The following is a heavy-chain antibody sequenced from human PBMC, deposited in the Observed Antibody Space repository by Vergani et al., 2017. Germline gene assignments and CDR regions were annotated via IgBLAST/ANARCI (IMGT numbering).Heavy chain of an antibody. D-gene: IGHD2-15*01. Sequence: EVQLLESWGGLVQPGGSLRLSCAASGFNFSSHAMTWVWQAPGKGLVWVSAIVGSGGRTYYADSVKGRFTISRDNSKNTLYLQLNSLRADDTAVYYCAKSRGYYSADGFDIWGQGTMVTVSS. V-gene: IGHV3-23*01. CDR3: AKSRGYYSADGFDI. J-gene: IGHJ3*02. CDR1: GFNFSSHA. CDR2: IVGSGGRT.